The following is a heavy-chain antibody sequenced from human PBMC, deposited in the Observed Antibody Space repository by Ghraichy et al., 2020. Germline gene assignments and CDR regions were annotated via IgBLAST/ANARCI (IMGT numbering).Heavy chain of an antibody. Sequence: GESLNISCAASGFTFSSYGMHWVRQAPGKGLEWVAVIWYDGSNKYYADSVKGRFTISRDNSKNTLYLQMNSLRAEDTAVYYCARDQEPADYDSSGYYGYWGQGTLVTVSS. V-gene: IGHV3-33*01. CDR1: GFTFSSYG. CDR3: ARDQEPADYDSSGYYGY. D-gene: IGHD3-22*01. J-gene: IGHJ4*02. CDR2: IWYDGSNK.